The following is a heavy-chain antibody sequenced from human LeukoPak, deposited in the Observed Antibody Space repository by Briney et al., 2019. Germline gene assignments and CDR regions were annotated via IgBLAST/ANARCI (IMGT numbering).Heavy chain of an antibody. CDR3: ARDSAVLWFGELSPNGLDYYYYGMDV. Sequence: GGSLRLSCAASGFTFSSYSMNWVRQAPGKGLEWVSSISSSSSYIYYADSVKGRFTISRDNAKNSLYLQMNSLRAEDTAVYYCARDSAVLWFGELSPNGLDYYYYGMDVWGQGTTVTVSS. CDR1: GFTFSSYS. D-gene: IGHD3-10*01. J-gene: IGHJ6*02. V-gene: IGHV3-21*01. CDR2: ISSSSSYI.